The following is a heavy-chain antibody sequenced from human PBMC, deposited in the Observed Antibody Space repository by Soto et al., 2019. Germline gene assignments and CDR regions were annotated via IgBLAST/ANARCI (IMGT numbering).Heavy chain of an antibody. CDR3: ARGPAWHGGNSLFDH. CDR1: GYTFNSYA. V-gene: IGHV1-18*01. Sequence: QVQLVQSGAEVKKPGASVKVSCKASGYTFNSYAISWVRQAPGQGLEWMGWISGYNGNTRYAQKLQGRVTMTTDTSTNTAYMELRSLRSDDTAVYYCARGPAWHGGNSLFDHWGQGTLVTVSS. J-gene: IGHJ4*02. CDR2: ISGYNGNT. D-gene: IGHD1-26*01.